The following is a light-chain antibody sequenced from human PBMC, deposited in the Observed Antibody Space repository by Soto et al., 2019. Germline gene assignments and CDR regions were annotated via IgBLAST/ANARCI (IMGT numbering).Light chain of an antibody. Sequence: EIVLTQSPGTLSLSPGERATLSCRASQSVSSSYLAWYQQKPGQAPRLLIYDSSSRATGVPARFSGSGSGTEFSLAISSLQSEDFAVYYCQQYYNWPPTWTFGQGTKVEIK. V-gene: IGKV3-15*01. J-gene: IGKJ1*01. CDR2: DSS. CDR1: QSVSSSY. CDR3: QQYYNWPPTWT.